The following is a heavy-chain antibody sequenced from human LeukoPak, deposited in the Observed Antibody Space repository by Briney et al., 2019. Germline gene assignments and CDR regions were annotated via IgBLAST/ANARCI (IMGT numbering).Heavy chain of an antibody. V-gene: IGHV1-58*01. CDR2: IVVGSGDT. D-gene: IGHD3-10*01. J-gene: IGHJ3*02. Sequence: SAKVSCKASGFTFTSSAVQWVRQARGQRLEWIGWIVVGSGDTNSAQKFQERVTITRDMSTRTAYMELSSLRSEDTAVYYCGADSMPRGVFSYAFDIWGQGTMVTVSS. CDR3: GADSMPRGVFSYAFDI. CDR1: GFTFTSSA.